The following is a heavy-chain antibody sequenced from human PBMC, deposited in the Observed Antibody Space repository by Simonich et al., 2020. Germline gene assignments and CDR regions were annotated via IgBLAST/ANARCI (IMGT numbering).Heavy chain of an antibody. CDR2: TNPNRGCT. V-gene: IGHV1-2*02. CDR3: ARVRFEAFDI. J-gene: IGHJ3*02. CDR1: GYTFTGYY. Sequence: QVQLVQSGAEVKKPGASVKVSCKASGYTFTGYYMHWVRQAPGKGLEWRGWTNPNRGCTNYAQKFQGSVTMTRDTSISTAYMELSRLRSDDTAVYYCARVRFEAFDIWGQGTMVTVSS.